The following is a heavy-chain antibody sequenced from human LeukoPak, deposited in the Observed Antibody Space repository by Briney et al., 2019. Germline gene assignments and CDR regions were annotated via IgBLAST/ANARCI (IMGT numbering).Heavy chain of an antibody. J-gene: IGHJ4*02. CDR3: ARDDAVAGTIDY. CDR1: GFTFSSYS. CDR2: ISSSSSYI. Sequence: GGSLRLSCAASGFTFSSYSMNWVRQAPGKGLEWVSSISSSSSYIYYADSVKGRFTISRDNAKNSLYLQMNSLRAEDTAVYYCARDDAVAGTIDYWGQGTLVTVSS. D-gene: IGHD6-19*01. V-gene: IGHV3-21*01.